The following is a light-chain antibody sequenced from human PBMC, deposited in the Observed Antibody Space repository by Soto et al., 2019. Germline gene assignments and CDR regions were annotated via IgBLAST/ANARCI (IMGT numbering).Light chain of an antibody. CDR2: DVS. CDR1: SSDVGGYNY. V-gene: IGLV2-14*01. CDR3: SSYKRRSTWV. J-gene: IGLJ3*02. Sequence: QSALTQPASVYGSTGQSITIYCPGTSSDVGGYNYVSWYQQHPGKAPKLMIYDVSNRPSGVSNRFSGSKSGNTASLTISGLQAEDEDDYYCSSYKRRSTWVFGGGTKLTV.